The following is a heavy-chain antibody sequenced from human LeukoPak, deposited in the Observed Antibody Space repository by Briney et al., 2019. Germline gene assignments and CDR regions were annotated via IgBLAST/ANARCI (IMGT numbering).Heavy chain of an antibody. Sequence: GGSLRLSCTASGFTFSNFWMGWVRQAPGKGLEWVANIKQDETEKFYLGSVKGRFTISRDNSKNTLYLQMIILRAEDTAVYYCAKDRWLQIDRPGSFDCWGQGTLVTVSS. J-gene: IGHJ4*02. CDR1: GFTFSNFW. D-gene: IGHD5-24*01. CDR2: IKQDETEK. V-gene: IGHV3-7*03. CDR3: AKDRWLQIDRPGSFDC.